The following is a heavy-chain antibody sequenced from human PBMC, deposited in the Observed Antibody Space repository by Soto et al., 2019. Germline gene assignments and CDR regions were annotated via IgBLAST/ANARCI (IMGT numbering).Heavy chain of an antibody. CDR2: ISYDGSNK. CDR3: AKALVTGHYYYGMDV. Sequence: QVQLVESGGGVVQPGRSLRLSCAASGFTFSSYGMHWVRQAPGKGLEWVAVISYDGSNKYYADSVKGRFTISRDNSKNKLYLQMNSLRAEDTDVYYCAKALVTGHYYYGMDVWGQGTTVTVSS. CDR1: GFTFSSYG. J-gene: IGHJ6*02. V-gene: IGHV3-30*18. D-gene: IGHD4-4*01.